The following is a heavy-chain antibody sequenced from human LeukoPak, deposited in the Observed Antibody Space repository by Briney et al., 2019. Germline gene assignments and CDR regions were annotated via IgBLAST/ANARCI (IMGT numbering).Heavy chain of an antibody. CDR3: ARAGGYGLIDY. Sequence: SETLSLTCTVSGGSISSSTYYWGWIRQPPGKGLEWIGNIYYSGSTYYNPSLKSRVTISVDSSKNQFSLKVGSMTAADTAVYYCARAGGYGLIDYWGQGTMVTVSS. CDR2: IYYSGST. D-gene: IGHD5-18*01. J-gene: IGHJ4*02. CDR1: GGSISSSTYY. V-gene: IGHV4-39*07.